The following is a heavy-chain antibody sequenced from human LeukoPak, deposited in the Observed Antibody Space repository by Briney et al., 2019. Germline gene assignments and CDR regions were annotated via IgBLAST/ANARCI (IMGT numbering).Heavy chain of an antibody. V-gene: IGHV4-39*01. Sequence: PSETLSLTCTVSGGSISSSSYYWGWIRQPPGKGLEWIGSIYYSGSTYYNPSLKSRVTISVDTSKNQFSLKLSSVTAADTAVYYCARGQQQLVRWADNYFDYWGQGTLVTVSS. CDR2: IYYSGST. D-gene: IGHD6-13*01. J-gene: IGHJ4*02. CDR1: GGSISSSSYY. CDR3: ARGQQQLVRWADNYFDY.